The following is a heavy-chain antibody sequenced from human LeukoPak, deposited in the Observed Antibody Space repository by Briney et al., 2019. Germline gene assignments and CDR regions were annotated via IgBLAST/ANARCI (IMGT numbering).Heavy chain of an antibody. CDR3: ARRRCSSTSCYTWNWFDP. CDR1: GYTFTSYY. D-gene: IGHD2-2*02. CDR2: MNPNSGNT. J-gene: IGHJ5*02. Sequence: GASVTVSCKASGYTFTSYYMHWVRQAPGQGLEWMGWMNPNSGNTGYAQKFQGRVTITRNTSISTAYMELSSLRSEDTAVYYCARRRCSSTSCYTWNWFDPWGQGTLVTVSS. V-gene: IGHV1-8*03.